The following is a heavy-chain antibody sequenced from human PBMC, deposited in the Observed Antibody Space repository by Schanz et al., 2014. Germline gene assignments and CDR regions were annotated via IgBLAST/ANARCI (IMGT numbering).Heavy chain of an antibody. CDR3: ARDHPHRGVTGYYNDV. V-gene: IGHV3-53*01. J-gene: IGHJ6*02. D-gene: IGHD3-9*01. CDR2: IYSGGST. CDR1: GFTVSTNY. Sequence: EVQLVESGGGLIQPGGSLRLSCAASGFTVSTNYMNWVRQAPGKGLEWVSVIYSGGSTYYTDSVKGRFTISRDNAKNSLYLQMNSLRDEDTAVYYCARDHPHRGVTGYYNDVWGQGTSVTVSS.